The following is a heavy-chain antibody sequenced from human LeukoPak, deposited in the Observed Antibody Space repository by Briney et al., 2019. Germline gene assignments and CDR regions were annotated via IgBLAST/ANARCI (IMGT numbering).Heavy chain of an antibody. Sequence: GSLRLSRAASGFNLRSYGMDWVRPAPGQGLEWVAFIRYDGSNKYYADSVKGRFTISRDISKNTLYLQMNSLRAEDTAVYYCAKDRSRGLLWFGKSHFDYWGQGTLVTVSS. CDR2: IRYDGSNK. D-gene: IGHD3-10*01. CDR1: GFNLRSYG. CDR3: AKDRSRGLLWFGKSHFDY. J-gene: IGHJ4*02. V-gene: IGHV3-30*02.